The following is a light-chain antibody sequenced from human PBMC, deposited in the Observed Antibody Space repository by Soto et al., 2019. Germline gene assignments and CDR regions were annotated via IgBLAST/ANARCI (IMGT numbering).Light chain of an antibody. J-gene: IGLJ1*01. CDR1: SSDVDGYNA. Sequence: QSVLTQPASVSGSPGQTITISCTGTSSDVDGYNAVSWYQHHPGKAPKLIIYEVTHRPSGVSDRFSASKSGNTASLTISGLQADDEADYYCNSFRVSHLYVFGTGTKSPS. CDR3: NSFRVSHLYV. V-gene: IGLV2-14*01. CDR2: EVT.